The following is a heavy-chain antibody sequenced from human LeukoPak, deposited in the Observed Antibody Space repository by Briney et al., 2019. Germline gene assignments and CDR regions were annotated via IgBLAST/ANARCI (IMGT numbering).Heavy chain of an antibody. CDR3: ARECVVLTNGFNY. CDR2: IYTSGST. J-gene: IGHJ4*02. V-gene: IGHV4-4*07. Sequence: SETLSLTCTVSGGSISSYYWNWIRQPAGKGLEWIGRIYTSGSTNYNPSLKSRVTMSLDTSKNQFSLKLRSVTAADTAVYYCARECVVLTNGFNYWGQGTLVTVSS. D-gene: IGHD3-22*01. CDR1: GGSISSYY.